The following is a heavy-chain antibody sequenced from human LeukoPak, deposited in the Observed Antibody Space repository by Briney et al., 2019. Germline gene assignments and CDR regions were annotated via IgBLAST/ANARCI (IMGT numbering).Heavy chain of an antibody. CDR2: ISTSGSTI. CDR1: GFTFSDYY. D-gene: IGHD5-12*01. J-gene: IGHJ4*02. CDR3: ARARGYDSNLRFDY. V-gene: IGHV3-11*01. Sequence: GGSLRLSCAASGFTFSDYYMSWIRQSPGKGLEWVSYISTSGSTIYYADSVKGRFTISRDNAKKSLYLQMNSLRAEDTEDTAVYYCARARGYDSNLRFDYWGQGTLVTVSS.